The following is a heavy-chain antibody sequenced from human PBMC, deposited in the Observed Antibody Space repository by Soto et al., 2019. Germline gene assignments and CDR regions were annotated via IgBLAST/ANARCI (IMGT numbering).Heavy chain of an antibody. CDR3: AKSHGGSSWSGSYGMDV. V-gene: IGHV3-9*01. D-gene: IGHD3-16*01. J-gene: IGHJ6*02. CDR2: IYWNSGTI. Sequence: EMQVVESGGGLVQPGRSLRLSCVASGFTFDDYAMHWVRQAPGKGLEWVSGIYWNSGTIGYADSVKGRFTISRDNAKNSLYLQMNSLRPEDTALYYCAKSHGGSSWSGSYGMDVWGQGTTVTVSS. CDR1: GFTFDDYA.